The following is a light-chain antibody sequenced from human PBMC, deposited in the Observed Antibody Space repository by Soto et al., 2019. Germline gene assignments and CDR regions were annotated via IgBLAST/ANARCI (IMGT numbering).Light chain of an antibody. J-gene: IGLJ1*01. V-gene: IGLV2-14*01. CDR1: RSDVGTYNH. Sequence: QSVLTQPASVSGSPGQSITISCTGTRSDVGTYNHVSWYQQHPGKAPQLIIYEVSNRPSGLSNRFSASKSGNTASLTISGLQAEDEADYYCCSYTTSSTLVFGTGTKVTVL. CDR3: CSYTTSSTLV. CDR2: EVS.